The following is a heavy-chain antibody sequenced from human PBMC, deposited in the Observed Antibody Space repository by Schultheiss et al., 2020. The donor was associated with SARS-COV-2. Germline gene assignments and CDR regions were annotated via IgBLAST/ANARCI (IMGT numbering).Heavy chain of an antibody. J-gene: IGHJ4*02. Sequence: GGSLRLSCAASGFTFSNAWMSWVRQAPGKGLEWVGRIKSKTDGGTTDYAAPVKGRFTISRDDSKNTLYLQMNSLRAEDTAVYYCAPPGDRYFDYWGQGTLVTVSS. CDR1: GFTFSNAW. V-gene: IGHV3-15*01. D-gene: IGHD7-27*01. CDR3: APPGDRYFDY. CDR2: IKSKTDGGTT.